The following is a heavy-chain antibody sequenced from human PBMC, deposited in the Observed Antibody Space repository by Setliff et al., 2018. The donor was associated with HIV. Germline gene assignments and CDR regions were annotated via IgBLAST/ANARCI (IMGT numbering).Heavy chain of an antibody. Sequence: PSETLSLTCTVSGGSISSHYWSWIRQPPGKGLEWIGYIYHSGSTNYNPSLKSRVTILVDTSKNQFSLKMRSVTAADTAVYYCARAGDYGSGNYYDVNRYFDLWGRGTLVTVS. D-gene: IGHD3-10*01. CDR3: ARAGDYGSGNYYDVNRYFDL. CDR1: GGSISSHY. CDR2: IYHSGST. V-gene: IGHV4-59*11. J-gene: IGHJ2*01.